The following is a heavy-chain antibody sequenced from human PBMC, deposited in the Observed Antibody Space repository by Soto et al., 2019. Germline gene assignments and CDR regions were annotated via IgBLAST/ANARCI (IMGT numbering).Heavy chain of an antibody. CDR3: AREGCSSTSCSGVDHYYGMDV. Sequence: QVQLVQSGAEVKKPGASVKVSCKASGYTFTGYYMHWVRQAPGQGLEWMGWINPNSGGTNYAQKFQGWVTMTRDTSISTAYMERSRLRSDDTAVYYCAREGCSSTSCSGVDHYYGMDVWGQGTTVTVSS. J-gene: IGHJ6*02. CDR2: INPNSGGT. CDR1: GYTFTGYY. D-gene: IGHD2-2*01. V-gene: IGHV1-2*04.